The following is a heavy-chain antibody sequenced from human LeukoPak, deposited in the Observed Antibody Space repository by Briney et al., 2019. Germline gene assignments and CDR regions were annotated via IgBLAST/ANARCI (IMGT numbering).Heavy chain of an antibody. CDR3: ARHDREMQAFEL. D-gene: IGHD5-24*01. CDR2: VYHTGST. J-gene: IGHJ3*01. CDR1: GGSISSGGYS. V-gene: IGHV4-30-2*01. Sequence: PSETLSLTCAVSGGSISSGGYSWSWIRQPPGKGLQWIGYVYHTGSTYYNPSLKSRVTMSIDTPKNQFSLKLNSVTAADTALYYCARHDREMQAFELWGQGTMLTVSS.